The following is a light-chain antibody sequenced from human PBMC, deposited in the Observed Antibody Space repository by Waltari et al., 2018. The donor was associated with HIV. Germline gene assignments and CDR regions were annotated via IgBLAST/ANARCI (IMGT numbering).Light chain of an antibody. V-gene: IGLV3-21*04. Sequence: SYVLTQPPSVSLPPGQTANITCEGKDIGSKSVHWYKQKPGQAPVLVIFYDSDRPSGIAQRFSGSNSGNTATLTITRVGAGDEADYYCQVWDSTSDHVVFGGGTTLTVL. CDR1: DIGSKS. CDR2: YDS. CDR3: QVWDSTSDHVV. J-gene: IGLJ3*02.